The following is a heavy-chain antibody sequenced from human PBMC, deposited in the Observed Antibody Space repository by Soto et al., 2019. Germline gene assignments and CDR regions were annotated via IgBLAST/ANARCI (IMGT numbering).Heavy chain of an antibody. D-gene: IGHD6-6*01. V-gene: IGHV3-23*01. CDR3: AKDSSEQLGLGDY. J-gene: IGHJ4*02. CDR1: GFTFSSYA. CDR2: ISGSGGST. Sequence: QQRESLKISCAASGFTFSSYAMSWVRQAPGKGLEWVSAISGSGGSTYYADSVKGRFTISRDNSKNTLYLQMNSLRAEDTAVYYCAKDSSEQLGLGDYWGQGTLVTVSS.